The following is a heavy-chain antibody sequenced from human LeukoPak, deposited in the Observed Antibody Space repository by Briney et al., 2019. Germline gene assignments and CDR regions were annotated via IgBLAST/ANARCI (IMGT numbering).Heavy chain of an antibody. Sequence: GGSLRLSCTASGFTFTTYAMSWVRQAPGKGLEWVSSISGSGGNTYYADSVKGRFTISRDISKNTLYLQMNSLRAADTAIYYCAKDRYGDYYFDYWGQGTLVTVSS. J-gene: IGHJ4*02. CDR1: GFTFTTYA. V-gene: IGHV3-23*01. D-gene: IGHD4-17*01. CDR2: ISGSGGNT. CDR3: AKDRYGDYYFDY.